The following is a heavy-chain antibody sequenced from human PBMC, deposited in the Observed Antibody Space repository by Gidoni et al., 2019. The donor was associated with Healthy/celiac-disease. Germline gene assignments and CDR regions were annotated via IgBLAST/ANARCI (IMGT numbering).Heavy chain of an antibody. V-gene: IGHV3-23*01. CDR3: AKDQGVVAATNYYYYMDV. CDR2: ISGSGGST. D-gene: IGHD2-15*01. CDR1: GFTFSSHA. J-gene: IGHJ6*03. Sequence: EVQLLESGGGLVQPGGSLRLSCAASGFTFSSHAMSWVRQAPGKGLEWVSAISGSGGSTYYADSVKGRFTISRDNSKNTLYLQMNSLRAEDTAVYYCAKDQGVVAATNYYYYMDVWGKGTTVTVSS.